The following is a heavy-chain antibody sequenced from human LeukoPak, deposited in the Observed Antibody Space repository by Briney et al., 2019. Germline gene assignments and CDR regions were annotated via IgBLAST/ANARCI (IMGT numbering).Heavy chain of an antibody. CDR2: IYYSGNT. CDR3: ARGSQSLGYCSGGSCRAKIFDY. V-gene: IGHV4-59*12. D-gene: IGHD2-15*01. J-gene: IGHJ4*02. Sequence: SETLSLTCTVSGGSMSPYHWSWIRQPPGKGLEYIGYIYYSGNTNFNPALKSRVTISVDTSKNQFSLKLSSVTAADTAVYYCARGSQSLGYCSGGSCRAKIFDYWGQGTLVTVSS. CDR1: GGSMSPYH.